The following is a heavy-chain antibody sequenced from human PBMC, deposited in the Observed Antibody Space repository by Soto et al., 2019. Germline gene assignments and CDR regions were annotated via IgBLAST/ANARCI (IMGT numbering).Heavy chain of an antibody. CDR3: AKDKGITAGQLGAVDV. J-gene: IGHJ3*01. D-gene: IGHD3-3*01. CDR2: ISWDSGKV. CDR1: GFTFDDFA. V-gene: IGHV3-9*01. Sequence: EVQLVESGGGLVQPGRSPRLSCTASGFTFDDFAMHWVRQAPGEGLEWVSGISWDSGKVGYADSVKGRFTISRDNAKNALYLQMKSLRVEDTALYCCAKDKGITAGQLGAVDVWGQGTMVTVAS.